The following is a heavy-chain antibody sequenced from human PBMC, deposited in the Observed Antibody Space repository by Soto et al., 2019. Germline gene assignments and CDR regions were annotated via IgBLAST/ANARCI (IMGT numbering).Heavy chain of an antibody. V-gene: IGHV4-61*05. CDR2: IYYSGST. J-gene: IGHJ4*02. Sequence: SETLSLTCSVSGGSISSSSYYWGWIRQPPGKGLEWIGYIYYSGSTNYNPSLKSRVTISVDTSKNQFSLKLSSVTAADTAVYYCARLVEGEWELPTLLDYWGQGTLVTVSS. D-gene: IGHD1-26*01. CDR3: ARLVEGEWELPTLLDY. CDR1: GGSISSSSYY.